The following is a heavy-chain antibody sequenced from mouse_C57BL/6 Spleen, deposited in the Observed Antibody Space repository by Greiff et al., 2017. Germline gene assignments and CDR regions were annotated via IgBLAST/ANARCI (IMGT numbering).Heavy chain of an antibody. CDR1: GFTFSDYG. V-gene: IGHV5-17*01. Sequence: EVKVEESGGGLVKPGGSLKLSCAASGFTFSDYGMHWVRQAPEKGLEWVAYISSGSSTIYYADTVKGRFTISRDNAKNTLFLQLTSLRSENTAMYDCSRSPYYDSSDNYFDYWGQGTTLTVSS. CDR2: ISSGSSTI. CDR3: SRSPYYDSSDNYFDY. D-gene: IGHD1-1*01. J-gene: IGHJ2*01.